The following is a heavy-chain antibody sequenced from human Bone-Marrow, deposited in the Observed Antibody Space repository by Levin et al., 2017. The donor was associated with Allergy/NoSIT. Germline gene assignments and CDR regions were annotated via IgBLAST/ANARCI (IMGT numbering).Heavy chain of an antibody. V-gene: IGHV3-7*01. Sequence: PGGSLRLSCAASGFTCSSDWMSWVRQAPGKGLEWVANRKQDGSEKYYVDSVKGRFTISRDNAKNSLYLQMNSLRAEDQAVYYCARDRAMVLVPAADGYNWNYVGWFDPWGQGTLVTVSS. D-gene: IGHD1-7*01. CDR2: RKQDGSEK. J-gene: IGHJ5*02. CDR1: GFTCSSDW. CDR3: ARDRAMVLVPAADGYNWNYVGWFDP.